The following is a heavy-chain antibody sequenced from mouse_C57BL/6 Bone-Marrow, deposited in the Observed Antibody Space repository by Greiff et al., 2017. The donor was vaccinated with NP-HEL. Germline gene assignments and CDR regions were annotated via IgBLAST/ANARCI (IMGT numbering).Heavy chain of an antibody. V-gene: IGHV1-76*01. CDR3: ARELSLRFAY. Sequence: QVQLQQSGAELVRPGASVKLSCKASGYTFTDYYINWVKQRPGQGLEWIARIYPGSGNTYYNEKFKGKATLTAEKSSSTAYMQLSSLTSEDSAVYFCARELSLRFAYWGQGTLVTVSA. CDR2: IYPGSGNT. J-gene: IGHJ3*01. CDR1: GYTFTDYY. D-gene: IGHD4-1*01.